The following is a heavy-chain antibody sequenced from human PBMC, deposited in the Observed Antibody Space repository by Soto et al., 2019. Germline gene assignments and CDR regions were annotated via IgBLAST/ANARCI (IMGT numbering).Heavy chain of an antibody. Sequence: QVQLVQSGAEVKKPGASVKVSCKASGYTFSSYFISWVRQAPGQGLEWMGWISAYNGNTNYAQNLQGRVTMTTDTSTRTAYRELRSLRSADTAVYYCAGDLPPVDYWGQGTLVTVSS. CDR3: AGDLPPVDY. CDR2: ISAYNGNT. J-gene: IGHJ4*02. V-gene: IGHV1-18*01. CDR1: GYTFSSYF.